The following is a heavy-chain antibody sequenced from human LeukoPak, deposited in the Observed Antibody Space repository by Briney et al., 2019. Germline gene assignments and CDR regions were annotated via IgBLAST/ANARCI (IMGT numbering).Heavy chain of an antibody. J-gene: IGHJ4*02. CDR3: AKDHGVAVTGMFY. D-gene: IGHD6-19*01. CDR1: GFAFISFT. CDR2: ISGTGTNT. Sequence: PGGSLRLSCAASGFAFISFTMSWVRQTPGKGLEWVASISGTGTNTYYADSVKGRLTISRDNSRNTLYLQMNSLGAEDTAIYYCAKDHGVAVTGMFYWGQGTLVTVSS. V-gene: IGHV3-23*01.